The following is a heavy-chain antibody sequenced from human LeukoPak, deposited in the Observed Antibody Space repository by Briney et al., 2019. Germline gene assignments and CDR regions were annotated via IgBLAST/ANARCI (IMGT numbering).Heavy chain of an antibody. CDR3: ARGSDCSSTSCCGVSDY. Sequence: SVKVSCKASGGTFSSYAISWVRQAPGQGLEWMGRIIPILGIANYAQKFQGRVTITADKSTSTAYMELSSLRSEDTAVYYCARGSDCSSTSCCGVSDYWGQGTLVTVSS. CDR2: IIPILGIA. J-gene: IGHJ4*02. V-gene: IGHV1-69*04. D-gene: IGHD2-2*01. CDR1: GGTFSSYA.